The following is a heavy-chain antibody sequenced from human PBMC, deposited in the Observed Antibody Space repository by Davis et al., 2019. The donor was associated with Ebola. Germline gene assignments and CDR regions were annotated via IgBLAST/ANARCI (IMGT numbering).Heavy chain of an antibody. CDR3: ATCGFCVSSSGIDY. D-gene: IGHD6-19*01. CDR1: GFTFTNYA. Sequence: GESLKISCEASGFTFTNYAMSWVRQGPGQGLEWVAGISGAGYNTYHADSVKGRLTISRDNSKNTLYLQINSLSADDTAVYYCATCGFCVSSSGIDYRGQGTLVTVSS. CDR2: ISGAGYNT. J-gene: IGHJ4*02. V-gene: IGHV3-23*01.